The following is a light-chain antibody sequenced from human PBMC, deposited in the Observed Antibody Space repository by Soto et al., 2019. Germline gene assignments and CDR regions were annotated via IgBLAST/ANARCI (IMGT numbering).Light chain of an antibody. Sequence: QSVLTQPASVSGSPGQSITISCTGSSGDVGNYKYVSWYQQHPGKAPKLMIYEVSNRPSGVSNRFSGSKSGNTASLTISGLQVADETDYYCFSYTSSGTYVFGTGTKVTVL. CDR1: SGDVGNYKY. CDR3: FSYTSSGTYV. CDR2: EVS. J-gene: IGLJ1*01. V-gene: IGLV2-14*01.